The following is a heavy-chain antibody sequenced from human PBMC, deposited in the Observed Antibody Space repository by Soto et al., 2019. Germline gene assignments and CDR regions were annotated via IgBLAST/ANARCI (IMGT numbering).Heavy chain of an antibody. V-gene: IGHV3-23*01. J-gene: IGHJ4*02. D-gene: IGHD3-10*01. CDR3: AKYPRGAYGPFDC. CDR2: ISESGDIT. Sequence: EVQLLESGGGLVQPGGSLRLSCAASGFTFSSYPMSWVRQVPGKGLEWVSAISESGDITTYTDSVKGRFTISRDNSKSTLYLQMNSLTADDTALYFCAKYPRGAYGPFDCWGQGTLVTVSS. CDR1: GFTFSSYP.